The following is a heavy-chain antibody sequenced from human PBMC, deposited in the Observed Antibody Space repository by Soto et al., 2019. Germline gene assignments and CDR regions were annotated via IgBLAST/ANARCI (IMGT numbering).Heavy chain of an antibody. CDR1: GGGNWRDYR. V-gene: IGHV1-8*02. CDR2: MNPKSGNT. D-gene: IGHD3-16*01. CDR3: ARAPRRDYVFPRVVPKPGDY. Sequence: VSVKVSCNASGGGNWRDYRTTWVRRAPGQGLEWMGGMNPKSGNTGYAQNFQGRVTMTRNTSISTAYMELSSLRSEDTAVYYCARAPRRDYVFPRVVPKPGDYWGQGTLVTVSS. J-gene: IGHJ4*02.